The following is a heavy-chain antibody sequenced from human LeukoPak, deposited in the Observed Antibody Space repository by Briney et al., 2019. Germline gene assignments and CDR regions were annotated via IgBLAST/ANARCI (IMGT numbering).Heavy chain of an antibody. CDR2: ISYDGSKR. CDR3: AKDHLPSLYFGPIPRNRKSPPDY. CDR1: GFTFSTYG. Sequence: PGGSLRLSCAASGFTFSTYGMHWVRQAPGKGLEWVALISYDGSKRYYAESVKGRFTISRDHTKNTVYLQMNSLRTEDTAVYFCAKDHLPSLYFGPIPRNRKSPPDYWGQGTLVTVSS. V-gene: IGHV3-30*18. J-gene: IGHJ4*02. D-gene: IGHD2-2*02.